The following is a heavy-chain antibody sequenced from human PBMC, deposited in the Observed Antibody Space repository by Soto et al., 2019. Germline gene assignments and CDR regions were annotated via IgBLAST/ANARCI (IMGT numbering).Heavy chain of an antibody. D-gene: IGHD1-1*01. J-gene: IGHJ4*02. V-gene: IGHV1-8*01. CDR2: LNPNTGDS. CDR3: ARGAEKNGWNAFGADKYYFDC. Sequence: DSVKVSCKASGYTFTSYDIYWVRQATGQGLEWMGWLNPNTGDSAYAQKFQGRISVTSDTSINTVHMELSSLRSEDTAVYYCARGAEKNGWNAFGADKYYFDCRGQGTLVTGPS. CDR1: GYTFTSYD.